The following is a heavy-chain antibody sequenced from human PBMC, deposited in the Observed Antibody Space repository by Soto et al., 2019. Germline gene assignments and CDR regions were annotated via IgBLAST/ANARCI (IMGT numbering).Heavy chain of an antibody. CDR3: AKGSYYDFWSGYYTRSDWFDP. J-gene: IGHJ5*02. CDR1: GFTFSSYG. D-gene: IGHD3-3*01. CDR2: ISYDGSNK. V-gene: IGHV3-30*18. Sequence: QVQLVESGGGVVQPGRSLRLSCAASGFTFSSYGMHWVRQAPGKGLECVAVISYDGSNKYYADSVKGRFTISRDNSKNTLYLQMNSLRAEDTAVYYCAKGSYYDFWSGYYTRSDWFDPWGQGTLVTVSS.